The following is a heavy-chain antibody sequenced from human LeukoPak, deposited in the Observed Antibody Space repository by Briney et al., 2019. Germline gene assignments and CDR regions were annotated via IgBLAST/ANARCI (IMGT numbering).Heavy chain of an antibody. D-gene: IGHD4-17*01. J-gene: IGHJ4*02. CDR2: IKEDGSEK. CDR3: ARDTYGDYFFDY. Sequence: GGSLRLSCAASGFTFSSYWMSWVRQAPGKGLEWVANIKEDGSEKHYVDSVKGRFTISRDNGKNSLYLQMSSLRAEDTAVYYCARDTYGDYFFDYWGQGTLVTVSS. V-gene: IGHV3-7*01. CDR1: GFTFSSYW.